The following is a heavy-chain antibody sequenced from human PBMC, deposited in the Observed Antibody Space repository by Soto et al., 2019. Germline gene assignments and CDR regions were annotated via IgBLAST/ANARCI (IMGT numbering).Heavy chain of an antibody. Sequence: QVQLVQSGAEVKKPGSSVKVSCKASGGTFSRYTISWVRQAPGQGLEWMGRIIPILGIANYAQKFQGRVTITADKSTRTAYKERSSVRSADTAVDYCARVPGYYGWVSVSGMDVWGQGTTVTGSS. CDR3: ARVPGYYGWVSVSGMDV. V-gene: IGHV1-69*02. D-gene: IGHD3-10*01. J-gene: IGHJ6*02. CDR1: GGTFSRYT. CDR2: IIPILGIA.